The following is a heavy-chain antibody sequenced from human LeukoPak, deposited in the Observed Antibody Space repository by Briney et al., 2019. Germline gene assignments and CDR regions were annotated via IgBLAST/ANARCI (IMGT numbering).Heavy chain of an antibody. CDR2: IKQDGSEK. J-gene: IGHJ4*02. D-gene: IGHD5-24*01. V-gene: IGHV3-7*01. CDR3: ARWLELMRNFDW. CDR1: GFTCRDYW. Sequence: GGSLGRSCVGSGFTCRDYWMSSVRQATGQVVERVANIKQDGSEKHYVDALKGQFTISRHNAKNSLYLQMNSLRAEDTAVYYCARWLELMRNFDWWGQGTLVTVSS.